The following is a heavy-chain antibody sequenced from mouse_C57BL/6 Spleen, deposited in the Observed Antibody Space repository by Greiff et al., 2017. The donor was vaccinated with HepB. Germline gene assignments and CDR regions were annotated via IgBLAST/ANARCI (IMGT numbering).Heavy chain of an antibody. J-gene: IGHJ3*01. CDR1: GFSFNTYA. CDR2: IRSKSNNYAT. CDR3: VRHDLGAWFAY. V-gene: IGHV10-1*01. Sequence: EVQGVESGGGLVQPKGSLKLSCAASGFSFNTYAMNWVRQAPGKGLEWVARIRSKSNNYATYYADSVKDRFTISRDDSESMLYLQMNNLKTEETAMYYCVRHDLGAWFAYWGQGTLVTVSA. D-gene: IGHD4-1*01.